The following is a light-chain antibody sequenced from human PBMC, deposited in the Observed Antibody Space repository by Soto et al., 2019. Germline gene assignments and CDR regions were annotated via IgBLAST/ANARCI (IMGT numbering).Light chain of an antibody. V-gene: IGKV3-15*01. J-gene: IGKJ1*01. Sequence: VSTQSPATLSVSPGESSTLSCRASQSVSSNLAWYQQKPGQAPRLLIYGASTRATGIPARFSGSGSGTEFTLTISSLQPDDFATYYCQHYNSYSEAFGQGTKVDIK. CDR1: QSVSSN. CDR2: GAS. CDR3: QHYNSYSEA.